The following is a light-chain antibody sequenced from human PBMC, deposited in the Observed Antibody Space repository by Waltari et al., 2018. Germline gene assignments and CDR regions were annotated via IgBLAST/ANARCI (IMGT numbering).Light chain of an antibody. CDR3: QQYNSYPPT. Sequence: DIRLTQSSASLSASVGDRVTITCRASHGIAYYLAWFQQKPGQAPKPLIFGASSLQSGVPWRFSGGGSETFFTLTINDLQPEDFATYYCQQYNSYPPTFGGGTRV. V-gene: IGKV1-16*01. CDR2: GAS. CDR1: HGIAYY. J-gene: IGKJ4*01.